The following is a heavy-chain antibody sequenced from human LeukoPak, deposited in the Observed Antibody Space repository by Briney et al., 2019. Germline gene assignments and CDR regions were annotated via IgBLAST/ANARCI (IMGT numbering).Heavy chain of an antibody. V-gene: IGHV1-2*02. CDR2: INPNSGGT. D-gene: IGHD3-22*01. CDR3: ARATSGYYDYFDY. CDR1: GYTFTSFD. Sequence: ASVKVSCKASGYTFTSFDIFWVRQAPGQGLEWMGWINPNSGGTNYAQKFQGRVTMTRDTSISTAYMGLSRLRSDDTAVYYCARATSGYYDYFDYWGQGTLVTVSS. J-gene: IGHJ4*02.